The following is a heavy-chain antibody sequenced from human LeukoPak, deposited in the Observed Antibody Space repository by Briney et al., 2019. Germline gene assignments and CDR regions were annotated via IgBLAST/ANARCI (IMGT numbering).Heavy chain of an antibody. CDR2: IYYSGST. V-gene: IGHV4-59*01. D-gene: IGHD3-22*01. J-gene: IGHJ4*02. CDR3: AGDCPSYYYDSSGCFDY. Sequence: PSETLSLTCTVSGGSISSYYWSWIRQPPGKGLEWIGYIYYSGSTNYNPSLKSRVTISVDTSKNQFSLKLSSVTAADTAVYYCAGDCPSYYYDSSGCFDYWGQGTLVTVSS. CDR1: GGSISSYY.